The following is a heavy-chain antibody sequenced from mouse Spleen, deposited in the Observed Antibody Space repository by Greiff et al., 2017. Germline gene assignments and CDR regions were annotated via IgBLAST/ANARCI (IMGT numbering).Heavy chain of an antibody. CDR3: TRNSNYLFDY. D-gene: IGHD2-5*01. CDR1: GYAFTNYL. J-gene: IGHJ3*01. CDR2: INPGSGGS. Sequence: QVQLKQSGVEVVRPGTSVIVSCKASGYAFTNYLVEWVKQGPGQGLEWIGAINPGSGGSNFNERFKGKATLTADQSSGTVYMQLSSLTSEDSAVYFCTRNSNYLFDYWGQGTLVAVSA. V-gene: IGHV1-54*01.